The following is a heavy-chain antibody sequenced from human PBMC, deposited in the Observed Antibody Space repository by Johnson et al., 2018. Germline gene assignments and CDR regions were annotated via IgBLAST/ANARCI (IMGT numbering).Heavy chain of an antibody. CDR3: AKLRTILGGAYGMDV. CDR2: ISSSSSYI. J-gene: IGHJ6*02. Sequence: VQLVQSGGGVVQPGRSLRLSCAASGFTFSSYSMNWVRQAPGKGLEWVSSISSSSSYIYYADSVKGRFTISRDNAKNTLYLQMNSLRAEDTAVYYCAKLRTILGGAYGMDVWGQGTTVTVSS. V-gene: IGHV3-21*01. D-gene: IGHD3-3*01. CDR1: GFTFSSYS.